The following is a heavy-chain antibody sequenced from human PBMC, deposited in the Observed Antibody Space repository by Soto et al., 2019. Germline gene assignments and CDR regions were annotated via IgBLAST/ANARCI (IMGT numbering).Heavy chain of an antibody. Sequence: LRLSCAASGFTFSSYAMHWVRQAPGKGLEWVAVISYDGSNKYYADSVKGRFTISRDNSKNTLYLQMNSLRAEDTAVYYCARDQEQWLFYFDYWGQGTLVTVSS. CDR1: GFTFSSYA. J-gene: IGHJ4*02. CDR2: ISYDGSNK. V-gene: IGHV3-30-3*01. D-gene: IGHD6-19*01. CDR3: ARDQEQWLFYFDY.